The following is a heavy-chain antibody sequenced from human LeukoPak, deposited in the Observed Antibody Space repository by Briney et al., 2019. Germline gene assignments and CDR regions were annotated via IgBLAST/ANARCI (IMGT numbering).Heavy chain of an antibody. J-gene: IGHJ4*02. CDR3: ASSGSYRLDY. CDR1: GFTFSSYS. Sequence: GGSLGLSCAASGFTFSSYSMNWVRQAPGNGLEWVSHITASGTAMFYADSVKGRFTISRDNAKNSLYLQMNSLRDEDTAVYYCASSGSYRLDYWGQGTLVTVSS. V-gene: IGHV3-48*02. D-gene: IGHD1-26*01. CDR2: ITASGTAM.